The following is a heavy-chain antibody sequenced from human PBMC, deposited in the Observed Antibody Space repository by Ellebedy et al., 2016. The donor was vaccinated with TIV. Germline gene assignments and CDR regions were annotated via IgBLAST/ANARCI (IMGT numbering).Heavy chain of an antibody. Sequence: GGSLRLXCAASGFTFSSYGMHWVRQAPGKGLEWVAVIWYDGSNKYYADSVKGRFTISRDNSKNTLYLQMNSLRAEDTAVYYCARGSGSYVWGTWFDPWGQGTLVTVSS. CDR3: ARGSGSYVWGTWFDP. CDR1: GFTFSSYG. D-gene: IGHD1-26*01. V-gene: IGHV3-33*01. J-gene: IGHJ5*02. CDR2: IWYDGSNK.